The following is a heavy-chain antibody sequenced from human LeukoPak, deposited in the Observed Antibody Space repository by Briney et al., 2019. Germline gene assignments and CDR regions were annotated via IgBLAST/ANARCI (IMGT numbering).Heavy chain of an antibody. CDR2: IYHSGST. V-gene: IGHV4-38-2*02. CDR3: ARLNLIAVAVPD. J-gene: IGHJ4*02. CDR1: GYSISSGYY. D-gene: IGHD6-19*01. Sequence: SETLSLTCTVSGYSISSGYYWGWIRQPPRKGLEWIGSIYHSGSTYYNPSLKSRVTISVDTSKNQFSLKLSSVTAADTAVYYCARLNLIAVAVPDWGQGTLVTVSS.